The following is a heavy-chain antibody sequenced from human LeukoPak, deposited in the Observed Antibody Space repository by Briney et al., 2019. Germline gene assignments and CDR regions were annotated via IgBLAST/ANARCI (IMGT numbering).Heavy chain of an antibody. V-gene: IGHV4-61*02. J-gene: IGHJ4*02. D-gene: IGHD3-9*01. CDR3: ARDYDILTGYFSH. Sequence: PSETLSLTCTVSGGSISSGSYYWSWIRQPAGKGLEWIGRIYTSGSTNYNPSLKSRVTISVDTSKNQFSLKLSSVTAADTAVYYCARDYDILTGYFSHWGQGTLVTVSS. CDR2: IYTSGST. CDR1: GGSISSGSYY.